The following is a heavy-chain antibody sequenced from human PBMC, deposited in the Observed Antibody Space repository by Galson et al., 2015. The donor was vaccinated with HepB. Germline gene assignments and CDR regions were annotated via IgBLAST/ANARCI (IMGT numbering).Heavy chain of an antibody. D-gene: IGHD5-18*01. CDR2: IIPIFGIA. J-gene: IGHJ6*02. CDR1: GGTFSSYA. V-gene: IGHV1-69*01. CDR3: ALSLKGIQLWLNYYYYGMDV. Sequence: VSCKASGGTFSSYAISWVRQAPGHGLEWMGGIIPIFGIANYAQKFQGRVTITADESTSTAYMELSSLRSEDTAVYYCALSLKGIQLWLNYYYYGMDVWGQGTTVTVSS.